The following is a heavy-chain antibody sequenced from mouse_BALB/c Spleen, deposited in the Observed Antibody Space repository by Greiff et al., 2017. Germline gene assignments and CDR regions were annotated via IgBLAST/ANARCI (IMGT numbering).Heavy chain of an antibody. V-gene: IGHV8-12*01. J-gene: IGHJ4*01. D-gene: IGHD1-1*01. CDR1: GFSLSTSGMG. Sequence: QVTLKVSGPGILQPSQTLSLTCSFSGFSLSTSGMGVSWIRQPSGKGLEWLAHIYWDDDKRYNPSLKSRLTISKDTSSNQVFLKITSVDTADTATYYCARRGTTVVATDAMDYWGQGTSVTVSS. CDR3: ARRGTTVVATDAMDY. CDR2: IYWDDDK.